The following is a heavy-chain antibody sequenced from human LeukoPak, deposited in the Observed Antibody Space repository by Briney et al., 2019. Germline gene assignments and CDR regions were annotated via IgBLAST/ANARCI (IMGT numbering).Heavy chain of an antibody. CDR1: GGSISSYY. D-gene: IGHD3-22*01. CDR2: TYYSGST. V-gene: IGHV4-59*08. Sequence: SETLSLTCTVSGGSISSYYWSWIRQPPGKGLEWIGYTYYSGSTNHNPSLKSRVTISVDTSKNQFSLKLSSVTAADTAVYYCARRGIRDYYDSSGYYAFDIWGQGTMVTVSS. J-gene: IGHJ3*02. CDR3: ARRGIRDYYDSSGYYAFDI.